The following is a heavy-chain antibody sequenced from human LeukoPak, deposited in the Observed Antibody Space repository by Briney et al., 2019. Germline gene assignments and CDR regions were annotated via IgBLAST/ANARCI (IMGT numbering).Heavy chain of an antibody. CDR2: INPTGGST. V-gene: IGHV1-46*01. CDR3: ARDHYHKIHSVMVTAPDY. D-gene: IGHD2-21*02. CDR1: GYTFTSYY. J-gene: IGHJ4*02. Sequence: ASVKVSCKASGYTFTSYYMHWVRQAPGEGLEWMRIINPTGGSTSYAQKFQGRVTMTRDTSTSTVYMELSSLRSEDTAVYYCARDHYHKIHSVMVTAPDYWGQGTLVTVSS.